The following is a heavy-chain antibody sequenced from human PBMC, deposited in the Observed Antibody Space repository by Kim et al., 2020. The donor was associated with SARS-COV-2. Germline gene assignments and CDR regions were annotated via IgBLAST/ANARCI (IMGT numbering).Heavy chain of an antibody. Sequence: SSGTSIYYADSVKDRFTLTRDNAKNSLFLQMSSLRAEDTAVYYCASGSKYWGQGTLVSVSS. D-gene: IGHD1-26*01. CDR3: ASGSKY. CDR2: SSGTSI. V-gene: IGHV3-48*03. J-gene: IGHJ4*02.